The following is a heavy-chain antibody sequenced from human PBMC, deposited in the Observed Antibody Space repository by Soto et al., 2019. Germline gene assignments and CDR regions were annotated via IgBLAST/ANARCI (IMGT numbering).Heavy chain of an antibody. Sequence: GESLKISCKGSGYSFTSYWISWVRQMPGKGLEWMGRIDPSDSYTNYSPSFQGHVTISADKSISTAYLQWSSLKASDTAMYYCHTSLSSSQFYYYGMDVWGQWTSVTVSS. J-gene: IGHJ6*02. CDR3: HTSLSSSQFYYYGMDV. D-gene: IGHD6-6*01. V-gene: IGHV5-10-1*01. CDR2: IDPSDSYT. CDR1: GYSFTSYW.